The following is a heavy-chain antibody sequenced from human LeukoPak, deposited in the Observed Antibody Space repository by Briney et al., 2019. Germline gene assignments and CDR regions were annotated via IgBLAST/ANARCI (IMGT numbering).Heavy chain of an antibody. CDR2: IKSKTDGGTT. Sequence: GGSLRLSCAASGFTFSNYAMSWVRQAPGKGLEWIGRIKSKTDGGTTDYAAPVKGRFTISRDDSTDTLYLQLNSLKTEDTAIYYCTTDPRNGYYFDYWGQGTLVTVSS. V-gene: IGHV3-15*01. D-gene: IGHD1-1*01. CDR3: TTDPRNGYYFDY. CDR1: GFTFSNYA. J-gene: IGHJ4*02.